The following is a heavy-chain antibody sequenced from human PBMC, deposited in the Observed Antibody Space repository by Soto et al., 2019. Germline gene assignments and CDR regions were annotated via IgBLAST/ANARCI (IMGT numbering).Heavy chain of an antibody. CDR2: IYYSGST. CDR1: GGSISSGGYY. CDR3: ARERITGTTELDY. Sequence: SETLSLTCTVSGGSISSGGYYWSWIRQHPGKGLEWIGYIYYSGSTYYNPSLKSRVTISVDTSKNQFSLKLSSVTAADTAVYYCARERITGTTELDYWGQGTLVTVSS. D-gene: IGHD1-20*01. J-gene: IGHJ4*02. V-gene: IGHV4-31*03.